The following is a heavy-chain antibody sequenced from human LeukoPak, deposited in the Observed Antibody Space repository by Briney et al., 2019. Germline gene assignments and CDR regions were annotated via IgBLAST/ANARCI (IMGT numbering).Heavy chain of an antibody. CDR2: IYPGDSDT. D-gene: IGHD6-19*01. Sequence: GESLKIFCKGSGYSFTNYWIGWVRQMPGKGLEWMGIIYPGDSDTRYSPSFQGQVTISADKSISTAYLHWSSLKASDTAMYYCARRGIAVAGTPAEYFQHWGQGTLVTVSS. CDR3: ARRGIAVAGTPAEYFQH. V-gene: IGHV5-51*01. J-gene: IGHJ1*01. CDR1: GYSFTNYW.